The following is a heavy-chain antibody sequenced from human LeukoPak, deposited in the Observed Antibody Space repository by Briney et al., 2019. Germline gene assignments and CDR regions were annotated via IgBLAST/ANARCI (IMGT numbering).Heavy chain of an antibody. V-gene: IGHV3-15*07. CDR3: TTNYYGSGSYYMTYYYYGMDV. Sequence: GGSLRLSCAASGFTFSNAWMNWVRQAPGKGLEWVGRIKSKTDGGTTDYAAPVKGRFTISRDDSKNTLYLQMNSLKTEDTAVYYCTTNYYGSGSYYMTYYYYGMDVWGQGTTVTVSS. J-gene: IGHJ6*02. D-gene: IGHD3-10*01. CDR2: IKSKTDGGTT. CDR1: GFTFSNAW.